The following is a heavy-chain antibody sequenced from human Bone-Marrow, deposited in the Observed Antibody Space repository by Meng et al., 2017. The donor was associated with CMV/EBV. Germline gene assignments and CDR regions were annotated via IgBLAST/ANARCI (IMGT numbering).Heavy chain of an antibody. J-gene: IGHJ4*02. CDR1: GGSISSSSYY. CDR2: IYYSGST. CDR3: ARGSAAPGKSLDY. V-gene: IGHV4-39*01. Sequence: SETLSLTCTVSGGSISSSSYYWGWIRQPPGKGLEWLGSIYYSGSTYYNPSLKSRVTISVDTSKNQFSLKLSSVTAADTAVYYCARGSAAPGKSLDYWGQGTLVTVSS. D-gene: IGHD6-13*01.